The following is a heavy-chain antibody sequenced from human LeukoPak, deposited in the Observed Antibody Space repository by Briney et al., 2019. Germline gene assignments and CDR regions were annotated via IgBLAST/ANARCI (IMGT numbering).Heavy chain of an antibody. D-gene: IGHD6-13*01. CDR2: INPNSGGT. V-gene: IGHV1-2*04. Sequence: ASVKVSCKASGYTFTGYYMHWVRQAPGQGLEWMAWINPNSGGTNYAQKFQGWVTMTRDTSISTAYMELSRLRSDDTAVYYCAREVSRIAAAGREDYFDYWGQGTLVTVSS. J-gene: IGHJ4*02. CDR3: AREVSRIAAAGREDYFDY. CDR1: GYTFTGYY.